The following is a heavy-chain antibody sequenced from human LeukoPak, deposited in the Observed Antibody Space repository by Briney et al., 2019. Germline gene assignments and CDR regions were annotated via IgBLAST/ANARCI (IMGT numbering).Heavy chain of an antibody. Sequence: AGGSLRLSCAASGFTFSSYAMSWVRQAPGKGLEWLSAISESGAGTYYADSVKGRFTISRDNSKNTLSLQMNSLRAEDTAVYYCAKDIAQGYTYGSIEQDYWGQGTPVTVSS. J-gene: IGHJ4*02. CDR2: ISESGAGT. D-gene: IGHD5-18*01. V-gene: IGHV3-23*01. CDR1: GFTFSSYA. CDR3: AKDIAQGYTYGSIEQDY.